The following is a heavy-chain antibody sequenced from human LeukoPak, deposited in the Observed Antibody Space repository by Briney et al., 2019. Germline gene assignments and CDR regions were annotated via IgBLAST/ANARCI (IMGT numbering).Heavy chain of an antibody. CDR2: ISYDGSNK. Sequence: GRSLRLSCAASGFTFSSYAMHWVRQAPGKGLEWVAVISYDGSNKYYADSVKGRFTISRDNSKNTLYLQMDNLRAEDTAVYYCARGSSPGVGYFDYWGQGTLVTVSS. CDR1: GFTFSSYA. CDR3: ARGSSPGVGYFDY. V-gene: IGHV3-30-3*01. D-gene: IGHD2-2*01. J-gene: IGHJ4*02.